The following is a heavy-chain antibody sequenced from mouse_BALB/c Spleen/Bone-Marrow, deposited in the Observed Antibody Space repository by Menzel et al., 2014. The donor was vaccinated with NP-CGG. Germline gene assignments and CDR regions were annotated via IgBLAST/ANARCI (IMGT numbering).Heavy chain of an antibody. D-gene: IGHD4-1*01. CDR3: TTGFAY. V-gene: IGHV6-6*02. CDR1: GFTFSNYW. J-gene: IGHJ3*01. CDR2: IRLKSNNYAT. Sequence: EVQRVESGGGLVQVGGSMKLSCVASGFTFSNYWMNWVRQSPEKGLEWVAEIRLKSNNYATHYAESVKGRFTISRDDSESSVYLQMNNLRGEDTGIYYCTTGFAYWGQGTLVTVSA.